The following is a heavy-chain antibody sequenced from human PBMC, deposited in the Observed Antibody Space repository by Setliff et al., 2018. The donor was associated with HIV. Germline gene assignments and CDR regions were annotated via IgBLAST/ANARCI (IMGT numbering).Heavy chain of an antibody. CDR2: ISSSGATI. Sequence: GGSLRLSCAASGFTFNDYEMNWVRQAPGKGLEWLSYISSSGATIYYADSVKGRFTVSRDNSNNTVYLQMNSLRAEDTAMYYCAKTQTVITVYGPFDSWGQGTPVTVSS. J-gene: IGHJ4*02. CDR3: AKTQTVITVYGPFDS. D-gene: IGHD4-4*01. V-gene: IGHV3-48*03. CDR1: GFTFNDYE.